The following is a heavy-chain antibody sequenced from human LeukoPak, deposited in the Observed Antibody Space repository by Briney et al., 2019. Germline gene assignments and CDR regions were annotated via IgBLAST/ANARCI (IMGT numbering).Heavy chain of an antibody. CDR1: GFTFSGAW. V-gene: IGHV3-7*01. CDR3: ARHVGISF. CDR2: IREDGTEK. D-gene: IGHD7-27*01. Sequence: PGGSLRLSCTASGFTFSGAWMTWVRQAPGKGLEWVANIREDGTEKNYVDSVKGRFTISRDNAKSSLFLQMSNLRDDDTAIYYCARHVGISFWGQGTLVTVS. J-gene: IGHJ4*02.